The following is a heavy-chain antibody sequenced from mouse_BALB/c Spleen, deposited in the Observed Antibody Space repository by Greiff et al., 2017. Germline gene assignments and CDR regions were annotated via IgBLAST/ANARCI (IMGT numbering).Heavy chain of an antibody. CDR1: GFSLSRYS. CDR2: IWGGGST. D-gene: IGHD2-3*01. J-gene: IGHJ1*01. CDR3: ARDIIYDGYYGWYFDV. V-gene: IGHV2-6-4*01. Sequence: VHLVESGPGLVAPSQSLSITCTVSGFSLSRYSVHWVRQPPGKGLEWLGMIWGGGSTDYNSALKSRLSISKDNSKSQVCLKMNSLQTDDTAMYYCARDIIYDGYYGWYFDVWGAGTTVTVSS.